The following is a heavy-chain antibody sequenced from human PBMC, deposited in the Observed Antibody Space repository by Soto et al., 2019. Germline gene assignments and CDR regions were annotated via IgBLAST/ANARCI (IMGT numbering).Heavy chain of an antibody. V-gene: IGHV1-69*06. D-gene: IGHD6-19*01. J-gene: IGHJ5*02. Sequence: VKVACKASGCPFISYAIIWVRQAPAQGLEWMGGIIPIFGTANYAQKFQGRVTITADKSTSTAYMELSSLRSEDTAVYYCARDQRRVATKTSAWYGTAWFDPWAQRTLVTVSS. CDR3: ARDQRRVATKTSAWYGTAWFDP. CDR2: IIPIFGTA. CDR1: GCPFISYA.